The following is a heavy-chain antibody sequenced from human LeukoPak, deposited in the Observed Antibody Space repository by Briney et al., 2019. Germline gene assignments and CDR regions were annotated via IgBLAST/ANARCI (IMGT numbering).Heavy chain of an antibody. V-gene: IGHV4-39*01. Sequence: SETLSLTCTVSGGSISSSSYYWGWILQPPGKGLEWIGSIYYSGSTYYNPSLKSRVTISVDTSKNQFSLKLSSVTAADTAVYYCTRQGSLGTSGYDYWGQGTLVTVSS. CDR2: IYYSGST. D-gene: IGHD1-7*01. CDR1: GGSISSSSYY. J-gene: IGHJ4*02. CDR3: TRQGSLGTSGYDY.